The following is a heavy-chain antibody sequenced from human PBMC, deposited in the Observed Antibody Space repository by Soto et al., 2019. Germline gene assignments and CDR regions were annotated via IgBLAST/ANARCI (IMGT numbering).Heavy chain of an antibody. CDR1: GFTFSDYY. CDR2: ISSSGTRM. CDR3: AREYYDVLTDYYRYYYIAV. D-gene: IGHD3-9*01. V-gene: IGHV3-11*01. J-gene: IGHJ6*03. Sequence: QVQLVESGGGLVQPGGSLRLSCTASGFTFSDYYMTWIRQAPGKGLESVSYISSSGTRMYYADSVKGRFTISRDNAKNSLYLHLNSLRAEDTVVYYCAREYYDVLTDYYRYYYIAVWGKGITVTVSS.